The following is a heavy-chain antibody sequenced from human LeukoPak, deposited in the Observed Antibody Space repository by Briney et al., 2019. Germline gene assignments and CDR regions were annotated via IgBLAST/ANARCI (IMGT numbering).Heavy chain of an antibody. CDR1: GGTFSSYG. CDR2: IIPIVGTT. V-gene: IGHV1-69*04. J-gene: IGHJ4*02. Sequence: SVKVSCKTSGGTFSSYGISWVRQAPGQGLEWMGRIIPIVGTTNYAQNFQGRVTITADKSTSSVYMELSSLRSDDTAAYYCARHYGGLDDYWGQGTLVIVSS. D-gene: IGHD4-23*01. CDR3: ARHYGGLDDY.